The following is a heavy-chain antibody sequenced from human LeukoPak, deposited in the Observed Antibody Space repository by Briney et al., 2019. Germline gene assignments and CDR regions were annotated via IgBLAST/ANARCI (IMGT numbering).Heavy chain of an antibody. CDR1: GGSFSGYY. D-gene: IGHD2-21*01. V-gene: IGHV4-34*01. CDR3: ARGAGKGIPPIDP. Sequence: SETLSLTCAVYGGSFSGYYWSWIRQPPGEGLERIGEINHSGSTNYNPSLKSRVTISVDTSKNQFSLKLSSVTAADTAVYYCARGAGKGIPPIDPWGQGTLVTVSS. CDR2: INHSGST. J-gene: IGHJ5*02.